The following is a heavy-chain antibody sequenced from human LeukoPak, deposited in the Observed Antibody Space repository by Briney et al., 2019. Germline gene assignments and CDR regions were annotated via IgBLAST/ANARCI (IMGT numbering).Heavy chain of an antibody. CDR1: GYTFTGYY. CDR3: ARESSGYYSPDAFDI. J-gene: IGHJ3*02. CDR2: INPNSGGT. D-gene: IGHD3-3*01. Sequence: ASVKVSCKASGYTFTGYYMHWVRQAPGQGLEWIGWINPNSGGTNYAQKFQGRVTMTRDTSISTAYMELSRLRSDDTAVYYCARESSGYYSPDAFDIWGQGTMVTVSS. V-gene: IGHV1-2*02.